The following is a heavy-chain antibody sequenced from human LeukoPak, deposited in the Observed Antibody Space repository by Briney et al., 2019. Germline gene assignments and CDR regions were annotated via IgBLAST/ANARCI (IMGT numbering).Heavy chain of an antibody. Sequence: GGSLRLSCAASGFTFSSYWMSWVRQAPGKGLEWVANIKQDGSEKYYVDSVKGRFTISRDNAKNSLYLQMNSLRAEDTAVYYCARDGSRYSSGLYVRGNFDYWGQGTLVTVSS. CDR2: IKQDGSEK. J-gene: IGHJ4*02. CDR3: ARDGSRYSSGLYVRGNFDY. V-gene: IGHV3-7*01. CDR1: GFTFSSYW. D-gene: IGHD6-19*01.